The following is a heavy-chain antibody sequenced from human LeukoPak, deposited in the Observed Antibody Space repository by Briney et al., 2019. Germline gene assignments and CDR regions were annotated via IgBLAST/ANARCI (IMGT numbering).Heavy chain of an antibody. V-gene: IGHV3-23*01. CDR3: VKGGSGWFFDY. CDR1: GFTFSSYE. CDR2: ISAPGSTK. Sequence: GGSLRLSCAASGFTFSSYEMNWVPQAPGKGLEWISSISAPGSTKYFADSVKGRFTISRDNSKNTLYLQMNSLRADDTALYYCVKGGSGWFFDYWGQGTPVTVSS. J-gene: IGHJ4*02. D-gene: IGHD6-19*01.